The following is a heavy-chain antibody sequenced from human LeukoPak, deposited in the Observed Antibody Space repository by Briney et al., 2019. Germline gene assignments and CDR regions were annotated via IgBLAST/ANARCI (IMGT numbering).Heavy chain of an antibody. J-gene: IGHJ3*02. V-gene: IGHV4-34*01. CDR3: ARGLSSGWYIGAFDI. Sequence: SETLSLTCTVSGGTITTDYWSWIRQPPGKGLEWIGEINHSGSTNYNPSLKSRVTISVDTSKNQFSLKLSSVTAADTAVYYCARGLSSGWYIGAFDIWGQGTMVTVSS. CDR2: INHSGST. D-gene: IGHD6-19*01. CDR1: GGTITTDY.